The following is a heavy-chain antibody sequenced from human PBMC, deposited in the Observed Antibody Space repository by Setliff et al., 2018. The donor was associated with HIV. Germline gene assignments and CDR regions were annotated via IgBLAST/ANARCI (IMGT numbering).Heavy chain of an antibody. CDR2: IDWDDDK. Sequence: SGPTLVNPTQTLTLTCTFSGFSLSTSGMCVSWIRQPPGKALEWLARIDWDDDKYYSTSLKTRLTISKDTSKNQVVLTMTNMDPVDTATYYCALTHRLGDYYYYGMDVWGQGTTVTVSS. D-gene: IGHD2-15*01. CDR3: ALTHRLGDYYYYGMDV. V-gene: IGHV2-70*11. J-gene: IGHJ6*02. CDR1: GFSLSTSGMC.